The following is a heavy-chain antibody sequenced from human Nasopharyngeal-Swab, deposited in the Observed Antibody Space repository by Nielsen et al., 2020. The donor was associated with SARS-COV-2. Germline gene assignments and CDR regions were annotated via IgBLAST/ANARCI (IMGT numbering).Heavy chain of an antibody. CDR3: ARQEGENCSGGSCYYYYGMDV. CDR2: IYTSGST. V-gene: IGHV4-4*07. CDR1: GGSISSYY. J-gene: IGHJ6*02. D-gene: IGHD2-15*01. Sequence: SETLSLTCTVSGGSISSYYWSWIRQPAGKGLEWIGRIYTSGSTNYNPSLKSRVTMSVDTSKNQFSLKLSSVTAADTAVYYCARQEGENCSGGSCYYYYGMDVWGQGTTVTVSS.